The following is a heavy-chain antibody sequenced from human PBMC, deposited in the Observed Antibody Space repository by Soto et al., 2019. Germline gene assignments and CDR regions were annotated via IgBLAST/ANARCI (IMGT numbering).Heavy chain of an antibody. CDR3: ARDLGIPYPYYFDY. D-gene: IGHD7-27*01. J-gene: IGHJ4*02. V-gene: IGHV4-59*01. CDR1: GGSISSYY. CDR2: IYYSGST. Sequence: SETLSLTCTVSGGSISSYYWSWIRQPPGKGLEWIGYIYYSGSTNYNPSLKSRVTISVDTSKNQFSLKLSSVTAADTAVYYCARDLGIPYPYYFDYWGQGTLVTVSS.